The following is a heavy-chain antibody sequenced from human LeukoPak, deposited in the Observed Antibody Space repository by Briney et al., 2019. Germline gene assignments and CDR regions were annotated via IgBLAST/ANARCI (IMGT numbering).Heavy chain of an antibody. V-gene: IGHV1-2*02. J-gene: IGHJ4*02. Sequence: GASVKVSCKASGYTFTGYYMHWVRQAPGQGLEWMGWINPNSGGTNYAQKFQGRVTMTRDTSISTAYMEPSRLRSDDTAVYYCARVGLGDCSSTSCYTYYFDYWGQGTLVTVSS. D-gene: IGHD2-2*02. CDR2: INPNSGGT. CDR1: GYTFTGYY. CDR3: ARVGLGDCSSTSCYTYYFDY.